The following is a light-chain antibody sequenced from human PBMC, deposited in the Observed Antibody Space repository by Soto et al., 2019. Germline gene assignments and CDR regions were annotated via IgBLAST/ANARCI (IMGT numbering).Light chain of an antibody. CDR2: GAS. J-gene: IGKJ5*01. V-gene: IGKV3-15*01. Sequence: EIVMTKSPYTLFVYQRQGAALSCRASQSVSSHLAWYQHKPGQAPRLLIYGASTRASGIPARFSGSGSETDFTLTISSLQSEDSAVYYCQQYHNWPPITFGQGTRLEI. CDR1: QSVSSH. CDR3: QQYHNWPPIT.